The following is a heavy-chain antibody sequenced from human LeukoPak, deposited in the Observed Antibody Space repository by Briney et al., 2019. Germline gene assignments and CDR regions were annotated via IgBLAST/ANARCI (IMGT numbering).Heavy chain of an antibody. CDR1: GFTFSSYA. J-gene: IGHJ4*02. V-gene: IGHV3-23*01. D-gene: IGHD2-15*01. CDR3: ARGFGYCSGGSCQFDY. Sequence: GGSLRLSCAASGFTFSSYAMSWVRQAPGKGLEWVSDISGSGGSTYYADSVKGRFTISRDNSKNTLYLQMNSLRAEDTAVYYCARGFGYCSGGSCQFDYWGQGTLVTVSS. CDR2: ISGSGGST.